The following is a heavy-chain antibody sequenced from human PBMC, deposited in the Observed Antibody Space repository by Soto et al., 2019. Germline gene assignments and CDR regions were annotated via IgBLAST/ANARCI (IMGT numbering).Heavy chain of an antibody. J-gene: IGHJ4*02. CDR3: VRVPQWLAGPFDY. CDR2: ISYDGSNK. V-gene: IGHV3-30-3*01. CDR1: GFTFSSYA. D-gene: IGHD6-19*01. Sequence: PGGSLSLSCAASGFTFSSYAMHWFLQAPGKGLEWVAVISYDGSNKYYADSVKGRFTISRDNSKNTLYLQMNSLSAEDTAVYYCVRVPQWLAGPFDYWGQGTLVNVSS.